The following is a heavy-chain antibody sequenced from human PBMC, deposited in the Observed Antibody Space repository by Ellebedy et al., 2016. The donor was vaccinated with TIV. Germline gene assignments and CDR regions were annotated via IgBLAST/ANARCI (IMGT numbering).Heavy chain of an antibody. J-gene: IGHJ4*02. CDR1: GYIFTNYW. CDR3: ARLTGYSGYVN. D-gene: IGHD5-12*01. CDR2: IHPGNSET. V-gene: IGHV5-51*01. Sequence: GESLKISCETSGYIFTNYWIAWVRQVPGQGLEWMGVIHPGNSETGYTPSFQGQVIFSADRSINTAYLQLSGLKASDTAMYYCARLTGYSGYVNWGQGTLVTVSS.